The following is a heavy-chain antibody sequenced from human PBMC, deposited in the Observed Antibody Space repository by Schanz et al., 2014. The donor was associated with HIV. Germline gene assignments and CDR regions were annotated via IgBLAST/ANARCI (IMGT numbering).Heavy chain of an antibody. Sequence: QVQLVESGGGVVQPGRSLRLSCAASGFTFSSYGMHWVRQAPGKGLEWVAVIWYDGSNKYYADSVKGRFTTSRDNSKNTLYMQMNSLRAEDTAVYYCARAPSDFWMASFDYWGQGTLVTVSS. D-gene: IGHD3-3*01. J-gene: IGHJ4*02. CDR3: ARAPSDFWMASFDY. V-gene: IGHV3-33*01. CDR2: IWYDGSNK. CDR1: GFTFSSYG.